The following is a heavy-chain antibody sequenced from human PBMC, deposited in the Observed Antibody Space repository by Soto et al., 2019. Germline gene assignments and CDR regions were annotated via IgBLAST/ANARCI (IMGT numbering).Heavy chain of an antibody. D-gene: IGHD6-13*01. CDR1: GGSFSGYY. CDR3: ARFGSEQQLVKDY. J-gene: IGHJ4*02. CDR2: INHSGST. V-gene: IGHV4-34*01. Sequence: SETLSLTCAVYGGSFSGYYWSWIRQPPGKGLEWIGEINHSGSTNYNPSLKSRVTISVDTSKNQFSLKLSSVTAADTAVYYCARFGSEQQLVKDYWGQGTLVTVSS.